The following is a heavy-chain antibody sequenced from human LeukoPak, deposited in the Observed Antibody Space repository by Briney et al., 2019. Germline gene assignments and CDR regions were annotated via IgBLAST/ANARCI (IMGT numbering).Heavy chain of an antibody. V-gene: IGHV1-18*01. CDR1: GYTFTSYG. J-gene: IGHJ4*02. Sequence: ASVKVSCKASGYTFTSYGISWVRQAPGPGLEWMGCISAYNGNTNYAQKLQGRVSMTTDTSTSTAYMELRSLRSDDTAVYYCARVEGAAPPCDYWGQGTLVTVSS. CDR2: ISAYNGNT. D-gene: IGHD1-26*01. CDR3: ARVEGAAPPCDY.